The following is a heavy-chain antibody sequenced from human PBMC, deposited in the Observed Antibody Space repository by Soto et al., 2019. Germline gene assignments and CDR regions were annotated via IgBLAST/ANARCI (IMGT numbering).Heavy chain of an antibody. CDR2: IYITGNT. D-gene: IGHD2-15*01. CDR3: ARAEGHSGGWAAYFQH. V-gene: IGHV3-53*01. CDR1: GFTVSSNY. Sequence: EVQVVESGGGLIQPGGSLRLSCAASGFTVSSNYMGWVRQAPGKGLEWVSTIYITGNTYYADSVKGRFTISRDTSQNTLFLQMNSLRAEDTAVYYCARAEGHSGGWAAYFQHWGQGTLITVSS. J-gene: IGHJ1*01.